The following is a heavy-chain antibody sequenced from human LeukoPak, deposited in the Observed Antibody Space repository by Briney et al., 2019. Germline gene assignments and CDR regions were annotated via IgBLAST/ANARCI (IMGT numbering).Heavy chain of an antibody. Sequence: PGGSLRLSCSASGFTFSTYAIHWVRQAPGKGLEYVSAISPNGGNTNYADSVKGRFTISRDNSKNTLYLQMSSLRAEDTAVYYCQSVAGTRLDYWGQGTLVTVSS. D-gene: IGHD6-19*01. CDR1: GFTFSTYA. J-gene: IGHJ4*02. CDR2: ISPNGGNT. V-gene: IGHV3-64D*09. CDR3: QSVAGTRLDY.